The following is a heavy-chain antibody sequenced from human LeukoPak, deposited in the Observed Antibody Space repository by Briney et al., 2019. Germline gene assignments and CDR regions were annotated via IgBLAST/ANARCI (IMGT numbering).Heavy chain of an antibody. Sequence: GGSLRLSCAASGFTFSSYAMSWVRQAPGKGLEWVSAISGSGGSTYYADSVKGRFTISRDNSKNTLYLQMNSLRAEDTAVYYCANNHRRTTGSTDDYWGQGTLVTVSS. V-gene: IGHV3-23*01. CDR3: ANNHRRTTGSTDDY. J-gene: IGHJ4*02. D-gene: IGHD1-1*01. CDR1: GFTFSSYA. CDR2: ISGSGGST.